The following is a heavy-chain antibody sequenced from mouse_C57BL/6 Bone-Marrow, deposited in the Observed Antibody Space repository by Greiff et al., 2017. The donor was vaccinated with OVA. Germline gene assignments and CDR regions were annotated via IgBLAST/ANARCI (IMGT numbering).Heavy chain of an antibody. CDR2: IYPRSGNT. CDR3: ARYGGFPFAY. J-gene: IGHJ3*01. CDR1: GYTFTSYG. V-gene: IGHV1-81*01. D-gene: IGHD1-1*02. Sequence: VMLVESGAELARPGASVKLSCKASGYTFTSYGISWVKQRTGQGLEWIGEIYPRSGNTYYNEKFKGKATLTADKSSSTAYMELRSLTSEDSAVYFCARYGGFPFAYWGQGTLVTVSA.